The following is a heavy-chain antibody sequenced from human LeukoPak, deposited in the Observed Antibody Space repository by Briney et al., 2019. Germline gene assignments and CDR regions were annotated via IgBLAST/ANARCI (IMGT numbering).Heavy chain of an antibody. D-gene: IGHD3-16*01. V-gene: IGHV1-18*01. CDR1: GYTFTSYG. J-gene: IGHJ4*02. CDR3: AVPRLWGRGPFDY. Sequence: GASVKVSCKASGYTFTSYGISWVRQAPGQGLEWMGWISAYNGNTNYAQKLQGRVTMTTDKSTSTAYMELSSLRSEDTAVYYCAVPRLWGRGPFDYWGQGTLVTVSS. CDR2: ISAYNGNT.